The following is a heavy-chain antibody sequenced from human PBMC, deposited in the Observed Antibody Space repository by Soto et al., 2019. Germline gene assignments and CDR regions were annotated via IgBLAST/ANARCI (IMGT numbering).Heavy chain of an antibody. J-gene: IGHJ3*02. V-gene: IGHV1-3*01. CDR3: ARAGGEYCSSTSCYAFDI. Sequence: ASVKVSCKASGYTFTSYAMHWVRQAPGQRLEWMGWINAGNGNTKYSQKFQGRVTITRDTSASTAYMELSSLRSEDTAVYYCARAGGEYCSSTSCYAFDIWGQGTMVTVSS. CDR2: INAGNGNT. CDR1: GYTFTSYA. D-gene: IGHD2-2*01.